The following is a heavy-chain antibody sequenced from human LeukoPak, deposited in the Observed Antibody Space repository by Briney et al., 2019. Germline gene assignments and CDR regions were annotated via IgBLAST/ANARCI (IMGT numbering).Heavy chain of an antibody. J-gene: IGHJ4*02. CDR3: ARAVYYFDY. CDR1: GGSISSGGYY. V-gene: IGHV4-30-2*01. Sequence: SETLSLTCTVSGGSISSGGYYWSWIRQPPGKGLEWIGYIYHSGSTYYNPSLKSRVTISVDRSKNQFSLKLSSVTAADTAVYYCARAVYYFDYWGQGTLVTVSS. CDR2: IYHSGST.